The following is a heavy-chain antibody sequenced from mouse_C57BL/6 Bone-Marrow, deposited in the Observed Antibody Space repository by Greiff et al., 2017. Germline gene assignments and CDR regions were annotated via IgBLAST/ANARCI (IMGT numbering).Heavy chain of an antibody. V-gene: IGHV14-4*01. CDR2: FDPDIGDT. D-gene: IGHD2-3*01. J-gene: IGHJ2*01. CDR1: GFNIKDDY. CDR3: SSFDGNYFDV. Sequence: VQLKQSGAELVRPGASVKLSCTASGFNIKDDYIHWVKQRPEQGLEWIGRFDPDIGDTEYDSKFQGTATITSAKSSNTAYLQLSSLISWDTAVDYCSSFDGNYFDVWGQGTPLTVAS.